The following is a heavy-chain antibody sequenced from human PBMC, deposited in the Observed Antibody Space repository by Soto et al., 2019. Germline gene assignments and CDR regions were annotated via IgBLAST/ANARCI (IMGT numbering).Heavy chain of an antibody. CDR1: GGSISSGGYY. J-gene: IGHJ4*02. CDR2: IYYSGST. D-gene: IGHD3-22*01. V-gene: IGHV4-31*03. CDR3: ARYRDSSGYYPTYYFDY. Sequence: PSETLSLTCTVSGGSISSGGYYWSWIRQHPGKGLEWIGYIYYSGSTYYNTSLKSRVTISVDTSKNQFSLKLSSVTAADTAVFYCARYRDSSGYYPTYYFDYWGQGTLVTVSS.